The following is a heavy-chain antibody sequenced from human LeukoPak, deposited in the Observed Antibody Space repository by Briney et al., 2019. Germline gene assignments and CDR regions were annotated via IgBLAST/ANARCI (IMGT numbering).Heavy chain of an antibody. J-gene: IGHJ4*02. CDR1: GGTFSSYA. CDR2: IIPILGIA. V-gene: IGHV1-69*04. Sequence: SVKVSCKASGGTFSSYAIRWVRQAPGQGLEWMGRIIPILGIANYGQKFQGRVTITADKSTSTAYMELSSLRSEDTAVYYCARDGRNYYDSSGYYPADYWGQGTLVTVSS. CDR3: ARDGRNYYDSSGYYPADY. D-gene: IGHD3-22*01.